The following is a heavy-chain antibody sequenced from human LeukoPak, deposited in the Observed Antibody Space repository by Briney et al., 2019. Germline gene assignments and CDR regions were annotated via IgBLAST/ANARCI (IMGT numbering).Heavy chain of an antibody. CDR2: INHSGST. CDR1: GGSFSGYY. CDR3: ARVLLGYCSGGSCYIDH. J-gene: IGHJ4*02. Sequence: SETLSLTCAVYGGSFSGYYWSWIRQPPGKGLEWIGEINHSGSTNYNPSLKSRVTISVDTSKNQFSLKLSSVTAADTAVYYCARVLLGYCSGGSCYIDHWGQGTLVTVSS. V-gene: IGHV4-34*01. D-gene: IGHD2-15*01.